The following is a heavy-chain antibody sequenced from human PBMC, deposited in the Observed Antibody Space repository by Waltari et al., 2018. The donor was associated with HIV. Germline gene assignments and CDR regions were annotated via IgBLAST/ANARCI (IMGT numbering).Heavy chain of an antibody. J-gene: IGHJ4*02. D-gene: IGHD3-9*01. CDR1: GFTFSGYW. CDR2: IKSDGTIT. V-gene: IGHV3-74*01. CDR3: ARDLVVLRYFDWLSTYFDY. Sequence: EVQLVESGGGLVQPGGSLRLSCAASGFTFSGYWMHWVRQAPGQGLVWVSRIKSDGTITTYADSVKGRFTISRDNAKNTLFLQMNSLRAEDTAIYYCARDLVVLRYFDWLSTYFDYWGQGTLVTVSS.